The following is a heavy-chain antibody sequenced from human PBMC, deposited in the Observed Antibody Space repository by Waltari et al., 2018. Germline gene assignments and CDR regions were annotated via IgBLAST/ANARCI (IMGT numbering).Heavy chain of an antibody. Sequence: QLQLQESGPGLVKPSETLSLTCTVSGGSISSSRYYWGWIRQPPVKGLEWVGSTYYRGMTYYNPPLKSRVTISVDTSKNQFSRKRSSVTAADTAVYYCARCYRSGTAVAGTTWFDPWGQGTLVTVSS. CDR2: TYYRGMT. D-gene: IGHD6-19*01. J-gene: IGHJ5*02. CDR3: ARCYRSGTAVAGTTWFDP. CDR1: GGSISSSRYY. V-gene: IGHV4-39*07.